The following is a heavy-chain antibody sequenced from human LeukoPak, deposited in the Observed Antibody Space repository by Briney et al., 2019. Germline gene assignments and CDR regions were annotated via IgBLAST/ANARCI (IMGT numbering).Heavy chain of an antibody. J-gene: IGHJ4*02. CDR1: GYTFTSYY. D-gene: IGHD5-12*01. CDR3: AREKHMVATGYYFDY. CDR2: INPSGGST. V-gene: IGHV1-46*01. Sequence: ASVTVSCTASGYTFTSYYMHWVRQAPGQGLEWMGIINPSGGSTSYAQKFQGRATITADESTSTAYMELSSLRSKDTAVYYCAREKHMVATGYYFDYWGQGTLVTVSS.